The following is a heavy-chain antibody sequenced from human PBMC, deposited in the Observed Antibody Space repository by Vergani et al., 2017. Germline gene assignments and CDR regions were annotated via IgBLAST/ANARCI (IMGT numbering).Heavy chain of an antibody. CDR1: GGSVRTSIGYY. D-gene: IGHD2-15*01. V-gene: IGHV4-61*02. Sequence: QVQLQESGPGLVKPSQTLSLSCTVSGGSVRTSIGYYWTWIRQPAGKTLERIGEIFSSGTTNYNPTFKNRVTMSVDTSKNQFSLKLNSVTAADTAVYYCARARPYCTSGSCPAIWGQGTLVTVSS. CDR2: IFSSGTT. J-gene: IGHJ4*02. CDR3: ARARPYCTSGSCPAI.